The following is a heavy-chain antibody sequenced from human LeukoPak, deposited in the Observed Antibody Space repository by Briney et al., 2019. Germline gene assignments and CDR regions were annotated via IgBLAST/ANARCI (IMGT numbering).Heavy chain of an antibody. CDR2: ISYDGSNK. D-gene: IGHD3-10*01. J-gene: IGHJ6*02. Sequence: GGSLRLSCAASGFTFSSYAMHWVRQAPGKGREWVAVISYDGSNKYYANSVKGRFTISRDNSKHTLYLQITSLRAEDPAVYSCARGFKSRFGELFYYYSGMDVWGQGTTVTVSS. CDR3: ARGFKSRFGELFYYYSGMDV. CDR1: GFTFSSYA. V-gene: IGHV3-30-3*01.